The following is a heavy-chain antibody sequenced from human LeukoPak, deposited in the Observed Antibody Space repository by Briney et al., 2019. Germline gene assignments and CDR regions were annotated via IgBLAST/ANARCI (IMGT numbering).Heavy chain of an antibody. CDR2: IYPGDSDT. D-gene: IGHD2-2*02. Sequence: GESLKISCKGSGYSFTSYWIGWVRQMPGKGLEWMGIIYPGDSDTRYSPSFQGQVTISADKSISTAYLQWSSLKASDTAMYYCARQGGRGPAAIPQNWFDPWGQGTLVTVSS. J-gene: IGHJ5*02. CDR3: ARQGGRGPAAIPQNWFDP. CDR1: GYSFTSYW. V-gene: IGHV5-51*01.